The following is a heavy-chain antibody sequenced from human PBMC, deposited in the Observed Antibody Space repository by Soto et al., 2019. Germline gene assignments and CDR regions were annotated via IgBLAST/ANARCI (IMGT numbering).Heavy chain of an antibody. CDR2: INSDGSRI. CDR3: ARVATGSYHWFDP. CDR1: GFSFSTYW. J-gene: IGHJ5*02. D-gene: IGHD1-26*01. Sequence: EVELVESGGGLVQPGGSLRLSCAASGFSFSTYWMHWVRQAPGKGLVWVSRINSDGSRINYGDSVKGRFTVSRDNAKNTVYLQMNRLRADDPAVYYCARVATGSYHWFDPWGQGTLVTVSS. V-gene: IGHV3-74*01.